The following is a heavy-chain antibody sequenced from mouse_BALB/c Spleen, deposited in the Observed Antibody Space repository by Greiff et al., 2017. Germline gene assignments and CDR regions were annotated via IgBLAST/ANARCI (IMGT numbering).Heavy chain of an antibody. CDR3: ARDGNYAMVY. J-gene: IGHJ4*01. Sequence: DVQLVESGGGLVQPGGSRKLSCAASGFTFSDYGMAWVRQAPGKGPEWVAFISNLAYSIYYADTVTGRFTISRENAKNTLYLEMSSLRSEDTAMYYCARDGNYAMVYWGQGTSVTVSS. D-gene: IGHD1-1*02. V-gene: IGHV5-15*02. CDR2: ISNLAYSI. CDR1: GFTFSDYG.